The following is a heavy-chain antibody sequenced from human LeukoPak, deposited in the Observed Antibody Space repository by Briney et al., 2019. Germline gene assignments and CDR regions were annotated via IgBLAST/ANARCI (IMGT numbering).Heavy chain of an antibody. CDR1: GFTFSSNY. Sequence: GGSLRLSCAASGFTFSSNYMSWVRQAPGKGLEWVSVIYSGGSTYYADSVKGRFTISRDNSKNTLYLQMNSLRAEDTAVYYCARDGIAAAGNYYYYGMDVWGQGTTVTVSS. CDR3: ARDGIAAAGNYYYYGMDV. J-gene: IGHJ6*02. V-gene: IGHV3-53*01. D-gene: IGHD6-13*01. CDR2: IYSGGST.